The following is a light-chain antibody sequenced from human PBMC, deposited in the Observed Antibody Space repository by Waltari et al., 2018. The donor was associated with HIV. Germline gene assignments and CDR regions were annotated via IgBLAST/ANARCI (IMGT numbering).Light chain of an antibody. CDR2: EVY. CDR3: CSYAGSNIP. Sequence: QSALTQPASVSGSFGQSTTISCTATSSDVRGYKLVSGYQHHPGKAPKLIIDEVYKRPSGVSKRFSGSKSGNSASLTISGLQAEDEADYYCCSYAGSNIPFGGGTKVTVL. CDR1: SSDVRGYKL. J-gene: IGLJ2*01. V-gene: IGLV2-23*02.